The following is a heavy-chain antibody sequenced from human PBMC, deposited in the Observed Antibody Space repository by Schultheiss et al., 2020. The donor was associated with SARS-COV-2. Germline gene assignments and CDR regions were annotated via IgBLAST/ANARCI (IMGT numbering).Heavy chain of an antibody. CDR1: GFTFSSYW. Sequence: GGSLRLSCAASGFTFSSYWMHWVRQAPGKGLVWVSRINSDGSSTSYADSVKGRFTISRDNAKNTLYLQMNSLRAEDTAVYYCARATSTPVPRYWGQGTLVTVSS. V-gene: IGHV3-74*01. CDR2: INSDGSST. CDR3: ARATSTPVPRY. J-gene: IGHJ4*02.